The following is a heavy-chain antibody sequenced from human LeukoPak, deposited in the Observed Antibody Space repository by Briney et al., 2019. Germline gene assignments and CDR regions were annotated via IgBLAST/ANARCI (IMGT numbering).Heavy chain of an antibody. CDR2: INTNTGNQ. V-gene: IGHV7-4-1*02. CDR1: GYTFTSYA. Sequence: ASVRVSCKASGYTFTSYAMNWVRQAPGQGLEWMGWINTNTGNQTYAQGFTGRFVFSLDTSVTTAYLKISSLKAEDTAVYYCARLVQWLVEGGPPGYMDIWGKGTTVTVSS. CDR3: ARLVQWLVEGGPPGYMDI. D-gene: IGHD6-19*01. J-gene: IGHJ6*03.